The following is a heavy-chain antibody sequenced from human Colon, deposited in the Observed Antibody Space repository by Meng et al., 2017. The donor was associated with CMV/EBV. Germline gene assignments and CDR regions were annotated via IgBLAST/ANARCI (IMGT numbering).Heavy chain of an antibody. CDR1: GFTFSNYG. D-gene: IGHD3-3*01. J-gene: IGHJ6*02. V-gene: IGHV3-30*19. Sequence: GESLKISCAASGFTFSNYGMNWVRQAPGKGLEWVAVISYDGSNKYYADSVKGRFTISRDNSKNTLYLQMNSLRAEDTAVYYCARSQTYYDFWSGYYTATYYYGMDVWGQGTTVTVSS. CDR3: ARSQTYYDFWSGYYTATYYYGMDV. CDR2: ISYDGSNK.